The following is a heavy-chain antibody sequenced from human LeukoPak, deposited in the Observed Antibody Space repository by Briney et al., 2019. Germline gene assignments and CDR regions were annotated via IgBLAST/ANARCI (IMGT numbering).Heavy chain of an antibody. D-gene: IGHD3-10*01. V-gene: IGHV4-59*08. J-gene: IGHJ2*01. CDR1: GGSISSYY. CDR2: IYYSGST. CDR3: ARLSGLPLYGSGGYWYFDL. Sequence: SETLSLTCTVSGGSISSYYWSWIRQPPGKGLEWIGYIYYSGSTNYNPSLKSRVTISVDTSKNQFSLKLSSVTAADTAVYYCARLSGLPLYGSGGYWYFDLWGRGTLVTVSS.